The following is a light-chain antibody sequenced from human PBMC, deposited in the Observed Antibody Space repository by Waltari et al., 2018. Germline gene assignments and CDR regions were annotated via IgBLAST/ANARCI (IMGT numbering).Light chain of an antibody. J-gene: IGLJ2*01. Sequence: QSALTQPPSVSGSPGQSVTLSCPGTSSDVGSYNRVPWYQQPPGTAPKLMIYEVSNRPSGVPDRFSGSKSGNTASLTISGLQAEDEADYYCSLYTSSSTLVFGGGTKLTVL. V-gene: IGLV2-18*01. CDR2: EVS. CDR1: SSDVGSYNR. CDR3: SLYTSSSTLV.